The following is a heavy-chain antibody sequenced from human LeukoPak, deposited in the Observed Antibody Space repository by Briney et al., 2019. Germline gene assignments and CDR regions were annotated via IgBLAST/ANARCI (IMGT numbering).Heavy chain of an antibody. J-gene: IGHJ4*02. CDR1: GFTFSNSA. CDR3: ARDPLRYLRVGHYDY. V-gene: IGHV3-21*01. CDR2: IDYDSSHI. Sequence: PGGSLRLSCAASGFTFSNSAMNWVRQVPGKGLERVSSIDYDSSHIYYAASVRGRFTISRDNARNSVYLQMNSLRVEDTAVYYCARDPLRYLRVGHYDYWGQGTLVAVSS. D-gene: IGHD3-9*01.